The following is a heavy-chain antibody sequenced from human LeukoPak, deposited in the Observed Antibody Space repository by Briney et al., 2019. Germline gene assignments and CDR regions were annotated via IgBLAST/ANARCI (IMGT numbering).Heavy chain of an antibody. V-gene: IGHV3-7*03. CDR2: IKQDGSEK. D-gene: IGHD5-24*01. CDR1: GFTFSSYW. CDR3: AKEMAPGGAARDAFDI. Sequence: RTGGSLRLSCAASGFTFSSYWMSWVRQAPGKGLEWVANIKQDGSEKYYVDSVKGRFTISRDNSKNTLYLQMNSLRAEDTAVYYCAKEMAPGGAARDAFDIWGQGTMVTVSS. J-gene: IGHJ3*02.